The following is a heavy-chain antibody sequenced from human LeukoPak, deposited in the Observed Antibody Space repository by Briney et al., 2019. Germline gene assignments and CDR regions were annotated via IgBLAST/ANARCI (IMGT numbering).Heavy chain of an antibody. J-gene: IGHJ3*02. V-gene: IGHV4-61*02. Sequence: PSETLSLTCTVSGGSISSGSYYWSWIRLPAGKGLEWIGRIYTSGSTNYNPSLKSRVTISVDTSKNQFSLKLSSVTAADTAVYYCARCPSGGSYVAEDAFDIWGQGTMVTVSS. D-gene: IGHD1-26*01. CDR3: ARCPSGGSYVAEDAFDI. CDR2: IYTSGST. CDR1: GGSISSGSYY.